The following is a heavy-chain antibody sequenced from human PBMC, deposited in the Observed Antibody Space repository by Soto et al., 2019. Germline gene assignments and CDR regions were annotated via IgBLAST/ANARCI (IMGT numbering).Heavy chain of an antibody. CDR1: GGSVSSGSYY. D-gene: IGHD3-16*01. V-gene: IGHV4-61*01. CDR3: ARVWHYYFDD. CDR2: IYYSGST. J-gene: IGHJ4*02. Sequence: SETLSLTCTVSGGSVSSGSYYWSWIRQPPGKGLEWIGYIYYSGSTNYNPSLKSRVTISVDTSKNQFSLKLSSVTAADTAVYYCARVWHYYFDDSGQGTLVTVSS.